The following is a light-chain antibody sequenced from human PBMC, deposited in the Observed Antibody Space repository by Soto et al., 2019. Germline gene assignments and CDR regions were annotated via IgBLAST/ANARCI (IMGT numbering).Light chain of an antibody. CDR1: SGHSSYA. Sequence: QLVLTQSPSASASLGASVKLTCTLSSGHSSYAIAWHQQQPEKGPRYLMKLNNDGSHSKGDGIPDRFSGSSSGAERYLTISSHQSEDEADYYCQTWGTGIWVFGGGTKLTVL. CDR3: QTWGTGIWV. CDR2: LNNDGSH. V-gene: IGLV4-69*01. J-gene: IGLJ3*02.